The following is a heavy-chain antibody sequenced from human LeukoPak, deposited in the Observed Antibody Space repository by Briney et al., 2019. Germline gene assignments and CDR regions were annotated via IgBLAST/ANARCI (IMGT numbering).Heavy chain of an antibody. Sequence: ASVKVSCKASGYTFTSYGISWVRQAPGQGLEWMGWISADNGNTNYAQKPQGRVTMTTDTFTSTAYMELRSLRSDDTAVYYCARAYRVPASMAGDYWGQGTLVTVSS. CDR2: ISADNGNT. CDR1: GYTFTSYG. J-gene: IGHJ4*02. CDR3: ARAYRVPASMAGDY. V-gene: IGHV1-18*01. D-gene: IGHD2-2*01.